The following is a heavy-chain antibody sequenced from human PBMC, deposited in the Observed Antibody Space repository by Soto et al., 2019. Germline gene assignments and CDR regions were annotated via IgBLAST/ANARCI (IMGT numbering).Heavy chain of an antibody. CDR3: AHSVIRSVFVLVTTTATYFDF. D-gene: IGHD3-3*01. V-gene: IGHV2-5*02. J-gene: IGHJ4*02. Sequence: QITLNESGPTVVRPTESLTLTCRFSGFSLTTSGVGVGWIRQSPGKAPEWLALIYWDDDKRYSASLKSRLTINKHTPKKQVVVTVSVLHRPDTATYYCAHSVIRSVFVLVTTTATYFDFWAQGTPVAVSS. CDR1: GFSLTTSGVG. CDR2: IYWDDDK.